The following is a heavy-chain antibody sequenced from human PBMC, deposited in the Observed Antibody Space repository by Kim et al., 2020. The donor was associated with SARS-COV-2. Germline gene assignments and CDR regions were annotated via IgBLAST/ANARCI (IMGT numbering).Heavy chain of an antibody. J-gene: IGHJ4*02. CDR3: AKDISARWFGRGGFDY. Sequence: GGSLRLSCAASGFTFDDYAMHWVRQAPGKGLEWVSLISWDGGSTYYADSVKGRFTISRDNSKNSLYLQMNSLRAEDTALYYCAKDISARWFGRGGFDYWGQGTLVTVSS. D-gene: IGHD3-10*01. CDR2: ISWDGGST. CDR1: GFTFDDYA. V-gene: IGHV3-43D*03.